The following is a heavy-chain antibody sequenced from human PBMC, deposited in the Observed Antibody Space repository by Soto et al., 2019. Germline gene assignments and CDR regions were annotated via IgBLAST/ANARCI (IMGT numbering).Heavy chain of an antibody. V-gene: IGHV4-61*01. CDR2: IYYSGST. CDR3: ARDCSSWGNAFDI. CDR1: GGSVSSGNYY. J-gene: IGHJ3*02. Sequence: PSETLSLTCTVSGGSVSSGNYYWSWIRQPPGKGLEWIGYIYYSGSTNYNPSLKSRVTISVDTSKNQFSLKLSSVTAADTAVYYCARDCSSWGNAFDIWGQGTTAPV. D-gene: IGHD6-13*01.